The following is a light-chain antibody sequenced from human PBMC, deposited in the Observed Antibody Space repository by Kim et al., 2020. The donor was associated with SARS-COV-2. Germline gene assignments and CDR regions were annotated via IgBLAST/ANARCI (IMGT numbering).Light chain of an antibody. Sequence: CACVGGRVTITCRARQSISEWLAWYQQKPGAAPKLLIYDASNLESGVPSRFSGSGAGTEFTLTISSLQPDDFATYYGQQYNGYGTFGQGTKVDIK. CDR2: DAS. J-gene: IGKJ1*01. V-gene: IGKV1-5*01. CDR3: QQYNGYGT. CDR1: QSISEW.